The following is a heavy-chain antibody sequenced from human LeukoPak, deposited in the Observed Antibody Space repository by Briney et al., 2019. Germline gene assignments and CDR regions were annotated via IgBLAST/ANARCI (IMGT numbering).Heavy chain of an antibody. CDR3: ARIYYYYYYMDV. Sequence: SETLSLTCTVSSGSISTSNYYWGWIRQPPGKGLEWIGYIYYSGSTNYNPSLKSRVTISLDTSKNQFSLKLTSVTAADTAVYYCARIYYYYYYMDVWGKGTTVTVSS. V-gene: IGHV4-61*05. J-gene: IGHJ6*03. CDR2: IYYSGST. CDR1: SGSISTSNYY.